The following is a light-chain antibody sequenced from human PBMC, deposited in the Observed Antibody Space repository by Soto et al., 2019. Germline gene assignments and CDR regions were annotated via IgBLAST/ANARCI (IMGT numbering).Light chain of an antibody. CDR3: QQRDNCPWT. V-gene: IGKV3-11*01. CDR1: QSVRSN. CDR2: AAS. J-gene: IGKJ1*01. Sequence: EIVLTQSPSTLSLSPGERATLSCRASQSVRSNLDWYQQKPGQAPRLLIYAASNRATGIPGRFSGSGSGTDFTLTISNLEPEDFAAYYCQQRDNCPWTFGQGAKVEIK.